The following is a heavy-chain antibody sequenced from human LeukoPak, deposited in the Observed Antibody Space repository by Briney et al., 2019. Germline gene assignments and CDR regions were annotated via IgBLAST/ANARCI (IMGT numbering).Heavy chain of an antibody. CDR1: GGSFSGYY. D-gene: IGHD3-3*01. CDR2: INHSGST. V-gene: IGHV4-34*01. CDR3: ARGLPWYYDFWSGYQNYYYYYMDV. Sequence: PSETLSLTCAVYGGSFSGYYWSWIRQPPGKGLEWIGEINHSGSTNYNPSLKSRVTISVDTSKNQFSLKLSSVTAADTAVYYCARGLPWYYDFWSGYQNYYYYYMDVWGKGTTVTVSS. J-gene: IGHJ6*03.